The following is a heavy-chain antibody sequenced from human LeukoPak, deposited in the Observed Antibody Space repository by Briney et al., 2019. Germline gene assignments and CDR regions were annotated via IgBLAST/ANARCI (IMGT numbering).Heavy chain of an antibody. CDR1: GGSISSSSYY. V-gene: IGHV4-39*01. CDR2: IYYSGST. D-gene: IGHD3-9*01. J-gene: IGHJ6*03. Sequence: SETLSLTCTVSGGSISSSSYYWGWIRQPPGKGLEWIGSIYYSGSTYYNPSLKSRVTISVDTSKNQFSLKLSSVTAADTAVYYCARQRRYFDWLPRTAGYYYYMDVWGKGTTVTISS. CDR3: ARQRRYFDWLPRTAGYYYYMDV.